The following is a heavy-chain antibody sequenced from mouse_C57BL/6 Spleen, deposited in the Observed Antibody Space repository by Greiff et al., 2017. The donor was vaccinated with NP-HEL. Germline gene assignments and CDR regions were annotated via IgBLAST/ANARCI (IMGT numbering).Heavy chain of an antibody. Sequence: VQLQQSGPELVKPGASVKISCKASGYTFTDYYMNWVKQSHGKSLEWIGDINPNNGGTSYNQKFKGKATLTVDKSSSTAYMELRSLTSEDSAVYYCARQALGRDYYFDYWGQGTTLTVSS. CDR1: GYTFTDYY. V-gene: IGHV1-26*01. J-gene: IGHJ2*01. CDR2: INPNNGGT. D-gene: IGHD4-1*01. CDR3: ARQALGRDYYFDY.